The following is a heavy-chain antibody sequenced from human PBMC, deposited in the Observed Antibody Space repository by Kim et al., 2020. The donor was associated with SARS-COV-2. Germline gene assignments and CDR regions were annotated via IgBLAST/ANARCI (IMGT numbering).Heavy chain of an antibody. CDR1: GYTLREIS. CDR3: ATDPLEYSNSPGADY. V-gene: IGHV1-24*01. D-gene: IGHD5-12*01. J-gene: IGHJ4*02. Sequence: ASVKVSCKLSGYTLREISMHWVRQAPGEGLEWMGGFDPEYSETIYAQKFQGRLIVTEDTSTDTVYMELSSLRSEDTAVYYCATDPLEYSNSPGADYWGQGTLVTVSS. CDR2: FDPEYSET.